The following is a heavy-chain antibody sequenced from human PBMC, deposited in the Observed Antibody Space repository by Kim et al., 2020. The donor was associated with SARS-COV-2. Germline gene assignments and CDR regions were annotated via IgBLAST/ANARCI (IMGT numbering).Heavy chain of an antibody. CDR3: ARGNYHGMDV. J-gene: IGHJ6*02. CDR2: ITGDGSDT. D-gene: IGHD1-7*01. V-gene: IGHV3-74*01. Sequence: GGSLRLSCAASGFTFSGYWMHWVRQAPGKGLVWVSRITGDGSDTTYADSGKGRFSISRDNAKNTLCLQMNSLRVEDTAVYYCARGNYHGMDVWGQGTRV. CDR1: GFTFSGYW.